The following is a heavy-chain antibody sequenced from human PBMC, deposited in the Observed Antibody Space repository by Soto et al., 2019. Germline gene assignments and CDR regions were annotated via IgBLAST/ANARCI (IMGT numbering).Heavy chain of an antibody. CDR3: ARLPVRNYYYYGMDV. CDR1: GYSFTSYW. V-gene: IGHV5-10-1*01. D-gene: IGHD2-2*01. Sequence: GESRKISCKGSGYSFTSYWISWVRQMPGKGLEWMGRIDPSDSYTNYSPSFQGHVTISADKSISTAYLQWSSLKASDTAMYYCARLPVRNYYYYGMDVWGQGTTVTVSS. J-gene: IGHJ6*01. CDR2: IDPSDSYT.